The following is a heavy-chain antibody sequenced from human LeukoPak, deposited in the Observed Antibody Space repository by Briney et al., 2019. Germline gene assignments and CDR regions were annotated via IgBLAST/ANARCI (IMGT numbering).Heavy chain of an antibody. CDR2: IKSKTDGGTT. J-gene: IGHJ4*02. D-gene: IGHD6-13*01. Sequence: PGGSLRLSCAASGFTFSNAWMSWVRQAPGKGLEWVGRIKSKTDGGTTGYAAPVKGRFTISRDDSENTLYLQMNSLKTEDTAVYYCTTAPQLAAAGTGDYWGQGTLVTVSS. CDR3: TTAPQLAAAGTGDY. V-gene: IGHV3-15*01. CDR1: GFTFSNAW.